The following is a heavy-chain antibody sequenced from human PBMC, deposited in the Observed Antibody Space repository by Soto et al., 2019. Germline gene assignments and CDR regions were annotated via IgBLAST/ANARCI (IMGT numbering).Heavy chain of an antibody. Sequence: EVQVVESGGDLVQPGRSLRLSCVVSGFTFSDFWMSWVRQAPGKGLDWVANIKHDGSETYYVGSVEGRFTISRDNTKDSLYLQMNSLRAEDTAVYYCARGGSWGPDFWGQGTLVTVSS. CDR2: IKHDGSET. CDR3: ARGGSWGPDF. J-gene: IGHJ4*02. D-gene: IGHD2-15*01. V-gene: IGHV3-7*01. CDR1: GFTFSDFW.